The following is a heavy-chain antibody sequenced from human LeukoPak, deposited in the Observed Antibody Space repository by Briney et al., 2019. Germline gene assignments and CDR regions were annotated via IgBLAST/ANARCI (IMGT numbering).Heavy chain of an antibody. CDR3: AKDEDARPMYFQD. Sequence: PGASLIPSCAASGFTFSSDSMNWVRQARGKGLEWVSSIISIRSYIYYADSVKGRVTISRENSRSTLYLQLNSLRAEDTAVYYCAKDEDARPMYFQDWGQGTLVTVSS. D-gene: IGHD3-10*02. CDR1: GFTFSSDS. V-gene: IGHV3-21*04. J-gene: IGHJ1*01. CDR2: IISIRSYI.